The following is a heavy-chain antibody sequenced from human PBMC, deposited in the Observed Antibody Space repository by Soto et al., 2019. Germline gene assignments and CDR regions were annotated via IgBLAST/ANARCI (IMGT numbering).Heavy chain of an antibody. CDR1: GGTFSSYA. Sequence: SVKVSCEASGGTFSSYAISWVRQAPGQGLEWMGGIIPIFGTANYAQKFQGRVTITADESTSTAYMELSSLRAEDTAVYYCAKCGYDSSGRLLRYFQHWGQGTLVTVSS. V-gene: IGHV1-69*13. D-gene: IGHD3-22*01. CDR3: AKCGYDSSGRLLRYFQH. CDR2: IIPIFGTA. J-gene: IGHJ1*01.